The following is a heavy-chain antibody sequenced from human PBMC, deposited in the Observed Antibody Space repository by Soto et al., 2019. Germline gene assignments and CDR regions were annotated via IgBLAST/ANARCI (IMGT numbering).Heavy chain of an antibody. V-gene: IGHV3-48*03. CDR2: ISSSGSTI. J-gene: IGHJ4*02. Sequence: PGESLKISCAASGFTFSSYEMNWVRQAPGKGLEWVSYISSSGSTIYYADSVKGRFTISRDNAKNSLYLQMNSLRAEDTAVYYCARLSNGYPEYYFDYWGQGTLVTVSS. CDR3: ARLSNGYPEYYFDY. CDR1: GFTFSSYE. D-gene: IGHD3-22*01.